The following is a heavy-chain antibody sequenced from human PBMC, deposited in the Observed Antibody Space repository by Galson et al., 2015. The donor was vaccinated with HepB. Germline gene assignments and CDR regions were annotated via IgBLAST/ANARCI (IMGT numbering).Heavy chain of an antibody. CDR2: ISSGGSYT. Sequence: SLRLSCAASGFTFSDYYMSWIRQAPGKGLECVSYISSGGSYTNYADSVKGRFTISRDNAKNSLYLQMNSLRAEDTAVYYCARGGGSGSYYNGDFDYWGQGTLVTVSS. J-gene: IGHJ4*02. CDR1: GFTFSDYY. V-gene: IGHV3-11*06. D-gene: IGHD3-10*01. CDR3: ARGGGSGSYYNGDFDY.